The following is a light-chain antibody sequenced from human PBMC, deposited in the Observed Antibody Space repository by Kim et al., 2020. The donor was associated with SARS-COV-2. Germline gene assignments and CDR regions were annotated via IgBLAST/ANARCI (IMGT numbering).Light chain of an antibody. CDR2: GAA. CDR3: QQSIT. J-gene: IGKJ4*01. V-gene: IGKV3-15*01. Sequence: ATLSVSPGESVTLSCRASQSISRSLAWYQQKPGQAPRLLIYGAASRPVDVPGRFSGSGSGTQFTLTISSLQSDDFAVYYCQQSITFGGGTKVEIK. CDR1: QSISRS.